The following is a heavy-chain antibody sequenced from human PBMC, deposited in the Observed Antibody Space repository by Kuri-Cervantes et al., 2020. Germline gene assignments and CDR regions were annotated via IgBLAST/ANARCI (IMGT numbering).Heavy chain of an antibody. CDR3: ARANLYDSSGYYLGFDY. CDR2: IIPIFGTA. CDR1: GYTFTSYG. J-gene: IGHJ4*02. D-gene: IGHD3-22*01. Sequence: SVKVSCKASGYTFTSYGISWVRQAPGQGLEWMGGIIPIFGTANYAQKFQGRVTITADESTSTAYMELSSLRSEDTAVYYCARANLYDSSGYYLGFDYWGQGTLVTVSS. V-gene: IGHV1-69*13.